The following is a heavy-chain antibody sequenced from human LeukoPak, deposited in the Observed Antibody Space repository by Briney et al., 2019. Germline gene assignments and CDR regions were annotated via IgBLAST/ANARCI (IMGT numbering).Heavy chain of an antibody. V-gene: IGHV4-34*01. Sequence: PSEPLSLTCAVYGGSFSGYYWSWIRQPPGKGLEWIGEINHSGSTNYNPSLKSRVTILVDTSQNQFSLKLSSVTAADSAVYYCARVMQQQLGGPYYYYYYYMDVWGKGTTVTVSS. J-gene: IGHJ6*03. CDR2: INHSGST. CDR3: ARVMQQQLGGPYYYYYYYMDV. CDR1: GGSFSGYY. D-gene: IGHD6-13*01.